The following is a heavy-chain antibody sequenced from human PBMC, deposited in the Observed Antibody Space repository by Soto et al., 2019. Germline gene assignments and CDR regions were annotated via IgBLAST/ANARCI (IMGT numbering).Heavy chain of an antibody. CDR1: GFSFDTYA. V-gene: IGHV3-30*18. Sequence: GGSLRLSCAASGFSFDTYAIHWVRQAPGKGLEWVAVISYDGSNRYYADSVKGRFTISRDNFKNTLYLHINSLRAEDTAVYYCAKEYSRSSFWYHGMDVCDQGIMGTVSS. J-gene: IGHJ6*02. CDR2: ISYDGSNR. D-gene: IGHD6-6*01. CDR3: AKEYSRSSFWYHGMDV.